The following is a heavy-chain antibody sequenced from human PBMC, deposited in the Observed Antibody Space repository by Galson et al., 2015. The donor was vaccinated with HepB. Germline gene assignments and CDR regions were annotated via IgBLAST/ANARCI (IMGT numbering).Heavy chain of an antibody. Sequence: SLRLSCVASGFTFSSYGMHWVRQAPGKGLEWVAVIWYDGSNKYYADSVKGRFTISRDNSKNTLYLQMNSLRAEDTAVYYCARATDTAMVYYYYGMDVWGQGTTVTVSS. V-gene: IGHV3-33*08. CDR2: IWYDGSNK. D-gene: IGHD5-18*01. J-gene: IGHJ6*02. CDR3: ARATDTAMVYYYYGMDV. CDR1: GFTFSSYG.